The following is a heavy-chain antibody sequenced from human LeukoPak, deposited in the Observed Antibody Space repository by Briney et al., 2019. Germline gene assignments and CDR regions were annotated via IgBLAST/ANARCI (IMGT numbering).Heavy chain of an antibody. J-gene: IGHJ4*02. CDR3: AKGSGYFGLNLDY. D-gene: IGHD3-9*01. Sequence: GRSLRLSCAASGFTFSSYGMHWVRQAPGKGLEWVAVISYDGSNKYYADSVKGRFTISRDNSKNTLYLQMNSLRAEDTAVYYCAKGSGYFGLNLDYWGQGTLVTVSS. V-gene: IGHV3-30*18. CDR2: ISYDGSNK. CDR1: GFTFSSYG.